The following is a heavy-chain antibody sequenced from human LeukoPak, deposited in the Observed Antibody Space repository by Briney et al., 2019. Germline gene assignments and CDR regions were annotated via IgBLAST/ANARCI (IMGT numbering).Heavy chain of an antibody. CDR1: GFTFSSYA. D-gene: IGHD3-22*01. J-gene: IGHJ4*02. CDR3: ARTLAARHTSGYIDY. Sequence: GGSLRLSCAASGFTFSSYAMSWVRQAPGEGLEWVANIKEDGSEKYYVDSVKGRFTISRDNGKNSLYLQMNSLRAEDTAVYYCARTLAARHTSGYIDYWGQGTLVTVSS. CDR2: IKEDGSEK. V-gene: IGHV3-7*01.